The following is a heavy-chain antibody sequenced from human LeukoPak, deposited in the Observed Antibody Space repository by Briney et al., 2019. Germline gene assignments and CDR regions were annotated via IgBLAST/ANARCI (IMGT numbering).Heavy chain of an antibody. CDR2: IRPDGDRT. D-gene: IGHD6-19*01. Sequence: HPGGPLRLSCAASGFTFSTYAITWVRQGPGKGLVGVSAIRPDGDRTYYANSVRGRFTISRDNSKDTVYLQINGLRVEDTAVYYCAREQSGTRGWYTVDYWGQGTLVTVSS. CDR1: GFTFSTYA. V-gene: IGHV3-23*01. CDR3: AREQSGTRGWYTVDY. J-gene: IGHJ4*02.